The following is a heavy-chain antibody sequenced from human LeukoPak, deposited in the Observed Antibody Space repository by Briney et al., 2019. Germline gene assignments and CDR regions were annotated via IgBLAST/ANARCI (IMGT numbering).Heavy chain of an antibody. V-gene: IGHV4-4*02. CDR3: ARACQAVRFGELFAFDI. CDR2: IYHSGST. CDR1: SGSISSSNW. D-gene: IGHD3-10*01. Sequence: SETLSLTCAVSSGSISSSNWWSWVRQPPGKGLEWIGEIYHSGSTNYNPSLKSRVTISVDKSKNQFSLKLSSVTAADTAVYYCARACQAVRFGELFAFDIWGQGTMVTVSS. J-gene: IGHJ3*02.